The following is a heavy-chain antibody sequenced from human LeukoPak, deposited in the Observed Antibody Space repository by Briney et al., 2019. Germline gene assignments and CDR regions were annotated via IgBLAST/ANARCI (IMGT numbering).Heavy chain of an antibody. CDR3: ARLMITFGGPPYYYYGMDV. D-gene: IGHD3-16*01. V-gene: IGHV3-21*01. J-gene: IGHJ6*02. CDR1: GFTFSSYS. Sequence: GGSLRLSCAASGFTFSSYSMNWVRQAPGKGLEWVSSISSSSSYIYYADSVKGRFTISRDNAKNSLYLQMNSLRAEDTAVYYCARLMITFGGPPYYYYGMDVWGQGTTVTVSS. CDR2: ISSSSSYI.